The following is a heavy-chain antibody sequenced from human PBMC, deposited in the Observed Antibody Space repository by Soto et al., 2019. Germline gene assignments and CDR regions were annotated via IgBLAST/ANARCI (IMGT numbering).Heavy chain of an antibody. J-gene: IGHJ5*02. CDR3: ARETNGGYSGYVVDFWFDP. D-gene: IGHD5-12*01. CDR1: GGSISSYY. Sequence: KPSETLSLTCTVSGGSISSYYWSWIRQPPGKGLEWIGYIYYSGSTNYNPSLKSRVTISVDTSKNQFSLKLSSVTAADTAVYYCARETNGGYSGYVVDFWFDPWGQGTLVTVSS. CDR2: IYYSGST. V-gene: IGHV4-59*01.